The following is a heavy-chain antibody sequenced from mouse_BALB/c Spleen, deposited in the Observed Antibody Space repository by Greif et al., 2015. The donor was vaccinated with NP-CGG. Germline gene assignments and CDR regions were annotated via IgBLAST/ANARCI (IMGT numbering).Heavy chain of an antibody. Sequence: VQLKDSGAELVEPGASVKLSCTASGFNIKDTYMHWVKQRPEQGLEWIGRIDPANGNTKYDPKFQGKATITADTSSNPAYLQLSSLTSEDTAVYYCARWDWYFDVWGAGTTVTVSS. CDR3: ARWDWYFDV. CDR2: IDPANGNT. J-gene: IGHJ1*01. CDR1: GFNIKDTY. V-gene: IGHV14-3*02.